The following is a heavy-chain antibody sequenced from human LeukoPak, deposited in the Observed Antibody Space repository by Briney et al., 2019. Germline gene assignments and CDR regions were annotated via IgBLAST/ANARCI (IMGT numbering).Heavy chain of an antibody. D-gene: IGHD6-13*01. V-gene: IGHV4-59*01. CDR2: IYYSGST. CDR1: GGSISSYY. CDR3: ARGSIAAAEGSHWFDP. J-gene: IGHJ5*02. Sequence: KPSETLSLTCTVSGGSISSYYWSWIRQPPGKGLEWIGYIYYSGSTNYNPSLKSRVTISVDTSKNQFSLKLSSVTAADTAVYYCARGSIAAAEGSHWFDPWGQGTLVTVSS.